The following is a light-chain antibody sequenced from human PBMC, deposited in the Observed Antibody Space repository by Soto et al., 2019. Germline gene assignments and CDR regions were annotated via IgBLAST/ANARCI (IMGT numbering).Light chain of an antibody. CDR2: GAS. CDR1: QSVSSN. CDR3: QQYTNWPPIT. J-gene: IGKJ5*01. V-gene: IGKV3-15*01. Sequence: EIVMTQSPATLSVSPGERATLSCRASQSVSSNLAWYQQKPGQAPRLLIYGASTRATGIPARFSGSGSGTEFTLTIRSLQSEDFAVYCCQQYTNWPPITFGQGTRLEMK.